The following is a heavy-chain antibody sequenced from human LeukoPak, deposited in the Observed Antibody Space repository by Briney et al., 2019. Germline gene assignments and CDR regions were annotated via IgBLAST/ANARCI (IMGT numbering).Heavy chain of an antibody. CDR3: ARDSRSYYASSGYYGTFDY. V-gene: IGHV4-59*01. J-gene: IGHJ4*02. Sequence: TSETLSLTCTVSGGSICTYYCSWIWQPPGKGLEWLCYIYYIGSTNYNPSLKSRVTISVDTSKNQFSLKLSSVTAADTAVYYCARDSRSYYASSGYYGTFDYWGQGTLVTVSS. CDR1: GGSICTYY. CDR2: IYYIGST. D-gene: IGHD3-22*01.